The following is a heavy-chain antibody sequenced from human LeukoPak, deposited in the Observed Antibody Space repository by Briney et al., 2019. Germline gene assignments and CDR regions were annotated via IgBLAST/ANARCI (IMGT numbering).Heavy chain of an antibody. Sequence: SEPLSLTCTVSGGSISSTDYYWGWIRQFPGKGLEWLGSIYYSGSTFDNPSLKSRVTMSIDTSKSQFSLKLSSVTAADTAVYYCARDAAAAQEYFQHWGQGTLVTVSS. CDR1: GGSISSTDYY. V-gene: IGHV4-39*02. CDR3: ARDAAAAQEYFQH. J-gene: IGHJ1*01. CDR2: IYYSGST. D-gene: IGHD6-13*01.